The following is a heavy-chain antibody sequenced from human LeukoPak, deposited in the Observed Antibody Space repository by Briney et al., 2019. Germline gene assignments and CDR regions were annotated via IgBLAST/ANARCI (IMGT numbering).Heavy chain of an antibody. CDR3: AKGGSANYYNWFDP. CDR2: IYSGGST. J-gene: IGHJ5*02. V-gene: IGHV3-53*01. D-gene: IGHD3-16*01. Sequence: GGSLRLSCAASGFTVSSNYMSWVRQAPGKGLEWVSVIYSGGSTYYAVSVKGRFTISRDNSKNTLYLQMNSLRAEDTAVYYCAKGGSANYYNWFDPWGQGTLVTVSS. CDR1: GFTVSSNY.